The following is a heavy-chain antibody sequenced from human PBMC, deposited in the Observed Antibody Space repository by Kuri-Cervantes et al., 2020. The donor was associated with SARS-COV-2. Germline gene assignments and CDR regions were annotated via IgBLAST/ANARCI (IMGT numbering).Heavy chain of an antibody. J-gene: IGHJ2*01. Sequence: GGSLRLSCAASGFTFSDYYMSWIRQAPGKGLEWVSYISSSSSYTNHADSVKGRFTISRDNAKNSLYLQMNSLRAEDTAVYYCASRGNSRNWYFDLWGRGTLVTVSS. CDR3: ASRGNSRNWYFDL. D-gene: IGHD2/OR15-2a*01. V-gene: IGHV3-11*03. CDR1: GFTFSDYY. CDR2: ISSSSSYT.